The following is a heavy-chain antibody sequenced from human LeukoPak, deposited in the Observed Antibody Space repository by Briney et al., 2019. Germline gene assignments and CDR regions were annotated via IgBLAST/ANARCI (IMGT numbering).Heavy chain of an antibody. CDR2: INPNSGDT. D-gene: IGHD1-1*01. V-gene: IGHV1-2*02. Sequence: GASVKVSCRASGYTFTGYYIHWVRQAPRQGLEWMGWINPNSGDTNSAQKYQGRVSMTRDTSISTAYMELSRLTSDDTAIYYCARDGNFDFWGQGTMVTVSS. CDR3: ARDGNFDF. J-gene: IGHJ3*01. CDR1: GYTFTGYY.